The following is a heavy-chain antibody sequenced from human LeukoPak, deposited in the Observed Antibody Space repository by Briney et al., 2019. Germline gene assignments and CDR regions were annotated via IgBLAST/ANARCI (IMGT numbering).Heavy chain of an antibody. CDR1: GFTFSSYW. CDR2: INSAGSST. V-gene: IGHV3-74*01. CDR3: AREYIVVGPGALRAVYYHGMDA. J-gene: IGHJ6*02. D-gene: IGHD2-2*01. Sequence: GGSLRLSCAASGFTFSSYWMHWVRQAPGKGLVWVSRINSAGSSTTYADSVKGRFTISRDNAKNTLYLQMNSLRAEDTAVYYCAREYIVVGPGALRAVYYHGMDAWGQGTTVTVSS.